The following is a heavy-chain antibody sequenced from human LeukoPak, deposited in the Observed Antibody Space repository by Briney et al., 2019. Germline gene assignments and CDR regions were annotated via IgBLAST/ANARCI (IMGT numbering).Heavy chain of an antibody. CDR1: GFTVSSNY. CDR2: IYSGGST. CDR3: ARDPRSLYYYGSGSLDAFDI. J-gene: IGHJ3*02. V-gene: IGHV3-66*02. D-gene: IGHD3-10*01. Sequence: PGGSLRLSCAASGFTVSSNYMSWVRQAPGKGLEWVSVIYSGGSTYYADSVKGRFTISRDNSKNTLYLQMNSLRAEDKAVYYCARDPRSLYYYGSGSLDAFDIWGQGTMVTVPS.